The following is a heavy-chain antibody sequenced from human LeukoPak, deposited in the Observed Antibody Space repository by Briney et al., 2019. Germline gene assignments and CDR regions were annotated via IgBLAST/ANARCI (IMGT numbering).Heavy chain of an antibody. J-gene: IGHJ3*02. CDR3: ARGDFGETNTAFDI. CDR2: INPSSANT. CDR1: GYTFTDYD. V-gene: IGHV1-8*03. Sequence: ASVKVSCTTSGYTFTDYDIHWVRQAPGQGLEWMGWINPSSANTNYAQKLQGRVTFTRDTSLSIAYMELSSLTSEDAAVYFCARGDFGETNTAFDIWGQGTLVAVSS. D-gene: IGHD4-17*01.